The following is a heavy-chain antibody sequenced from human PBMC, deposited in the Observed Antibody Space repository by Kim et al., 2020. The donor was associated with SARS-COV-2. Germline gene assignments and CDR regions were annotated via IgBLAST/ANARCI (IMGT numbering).Heavy chain of an antibody. J-gene: IGHJ6*02. Sequence: GGSLRLSCAASGFTFSDYYMSWIRQAPGKGLEWVSYISSSGSTIYYADSVKGRFTISRDNAKNSLYLQMNSLRAEDTAVYYCARDCYDYVWGSYRARQNYYYGVGVWGQGTTVTVSS. CDR3: ARDCYDYVWGSYRARQNYYYGVGV. V-gene: IGHV3-11*04. CDR2: ISSSGSTI. CDR1: GFTFSDYY. D-gene: IGHD3-16*02.